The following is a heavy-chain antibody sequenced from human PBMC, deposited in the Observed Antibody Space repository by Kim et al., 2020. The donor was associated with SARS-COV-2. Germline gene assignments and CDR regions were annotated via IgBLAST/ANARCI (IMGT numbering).Heavy chain of an antibody. CDR2: ISSDETNK. CDR3: AFPGKAAAGTSGVDY. D-gene: IGHD6-13*01. J-gene: IGHJ4*01. CDR1: GFTFSDYA. Sequence: GGSLRLSCSASGFTFSDYAVHWVRQAPGKGLEWVAVISSDETNKYYADSVKGRFTISRDNSKNTLYLQMNSLRVDDTAVYYCAFPGKAAAGTSGVDYWG. V-gene: IGHV3-30*04.